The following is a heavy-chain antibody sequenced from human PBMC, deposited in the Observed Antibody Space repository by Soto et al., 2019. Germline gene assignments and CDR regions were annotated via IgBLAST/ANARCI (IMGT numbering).Heavy chain of an antibody. CDR3: ASVKYYYDSSGYSENWFDP. CDR1: GYTFTSYG. V-gene: IGHV1-18*01. J-gene: IGHJ5*02. D-gene: IGHD3-22*01. Sequence: ASVKVSCKASGYTFTSYGISWVRQAPGQGLEWMGWISAYNGNTSYAQKLQGRVTMTTDTSTSTAYMELRSLRSDDTAVYYCASVKYYYDSSGYSENWFDPWGQGTLVTVSS. CDR2: ISAYNGNT.